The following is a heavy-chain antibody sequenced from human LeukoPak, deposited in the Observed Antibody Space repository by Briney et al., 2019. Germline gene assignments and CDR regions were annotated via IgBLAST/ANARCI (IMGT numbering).Heavy chain of an antibody. Sequence: ASVKVSRKASGYTFTGYYMHWVRQAPGQGLEWMGWINPNSGGTNYAQKFQGRVTMTRDTSISTAYMELSRLRSDDTAVYYCEAATPESAFDYWGQGTLVTVSS. J-gene: IGHJ4*02. D-gene: IGHD2-15*01. CDR2: INPNSGGT. CDR3: EAATPESAFDY. CDR1: GYTFTGYY. V-gene: IGHV1-2*02.